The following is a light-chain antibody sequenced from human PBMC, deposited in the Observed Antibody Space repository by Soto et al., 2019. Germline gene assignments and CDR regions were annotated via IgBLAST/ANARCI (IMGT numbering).Light chain of an antibody. Sequence: QSALTQPPSASGSPGQSVTISCTGTSSDVGAYKYVSWYQQYPGKAPKLMIYEVTKRPSGVPDRFSGSKSGNTASLTVSGLQAADEADYYCTSYVGNDIWVFGGGTKLTVL. CDR2: EVT. CDR1: SSDVGAYKY. CDR3: TSYVGNDIWV. J-gene: IGLJ3*02. V-gene: IGLV2-8*01.